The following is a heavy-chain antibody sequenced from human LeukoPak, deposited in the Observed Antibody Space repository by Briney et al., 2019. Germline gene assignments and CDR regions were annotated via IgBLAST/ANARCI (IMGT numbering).Heavy chain of an antibody. D-gene: IGHD5-18*01. CDR3: ARSGNTAMVRNWFDP. Sequence: GASVKVSCKASGYTFTIYAMNWVRQAPGQGLEGMGWINTNTGNPTYTQGFTGRFVFSLDTSVCTAYLQISSLKAEDTAVYYCARSGNTAMVRNWFDPWGQGTLVTVSS. J-gene: IGHJ5*02. CDR1: GYTFTIYA. CDR2: INTNTGNP. V-gene: IGHV7-4-1*02.